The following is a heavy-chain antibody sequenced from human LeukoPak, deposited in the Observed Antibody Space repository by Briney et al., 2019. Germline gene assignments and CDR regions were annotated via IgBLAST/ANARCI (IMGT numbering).Heavy chain of an antibody. J-gene: IGHJ4*02. CDR2: IYSGGST. V-gene: IGHV3-66*01. Sequence: PGGSLRLSCAASEFSVGSNYMTRVRQAPGKGLEWVSLIYSGGSTYYADSVKGRFTISRDNSKNTLYLQMNSLRAEDTAVYYCASGPGGYHNTGGQGTLVTVSS. D-gene: IGHD5-12*01. CDR1: EFSVGSNY. CDR3: ASGPGGYHNT.